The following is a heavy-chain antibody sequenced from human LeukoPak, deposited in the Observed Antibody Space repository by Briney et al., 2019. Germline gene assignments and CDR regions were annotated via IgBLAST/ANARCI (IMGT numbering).Heavy chain of an antibody. V-gene: IGHV4-31*03. CDR1: GGSISSGGYF. Sequence: KSSETLSLTCTVSGGSISSGGYFWSWIRQHPGKGLEWIGYIYYSGSTYYNPSLKSRVTISVDTSKNQFSLKLSSVTAADTAVYYCTRDVPRSSGYPDNWGQGTLVTVSS. J-gene: IGHJ4*02. CDR2: IYYSGST. CDR3: TRDVPRSSGYPDN. D-gene: IGHD3-22*01.